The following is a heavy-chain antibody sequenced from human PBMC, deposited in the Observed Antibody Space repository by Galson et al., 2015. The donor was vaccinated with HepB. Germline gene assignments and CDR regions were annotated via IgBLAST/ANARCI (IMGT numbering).Heavy chain of an antibody. CDR3: AKDFYGSYIYY. CDR1: GFTFSRYG. CDR2: ISYDGSNK. V-gene: IGHV3-30*18. Sequence: SLRLSCAASGFTFSRYGMHWVRQAPGKGLEWVAVISYDGSNKYYADSVKGRFTISRDNSKNTLYLQMNSLRAEDTAVYYCAKDFYGSYIYYWGQGTLVTVSS. J-gene: IGHJ4*02. D-gene: IGHD1-26*01.